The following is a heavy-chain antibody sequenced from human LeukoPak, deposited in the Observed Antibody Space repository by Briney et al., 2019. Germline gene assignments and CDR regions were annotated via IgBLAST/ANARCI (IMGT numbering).Heavy chain of an antibody. V-gene: IGHV1-2*02. CDR2: INPNSGGT. J-gene: IGHJ4*02. CDR1: GYTFTGYY. Sequence: ASVKVSCKASGYTFTGYYMHWVRQAPGQGLEWMGWINPNSGGTNYAQKFQGRVTMTRDTSISTASMELSRLRSDDTAVYYCVSLTSSSWLPFDYWGQGTLVTVSS. D-gene: IGHD6-13*01. CDR3: VSLTSSSWLPFDY.